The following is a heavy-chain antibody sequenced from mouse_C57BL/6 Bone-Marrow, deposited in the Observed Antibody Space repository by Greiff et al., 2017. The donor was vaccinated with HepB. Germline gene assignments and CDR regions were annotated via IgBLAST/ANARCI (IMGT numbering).Heavy chain of an antibody. CDR3: ARSLCYYGCAY. D-gene: IGHD1-1*01. CDR2: IDPSDSET. CDR1: GYTFTSYW. Sequence: VQLQQPGAELVRPGSSVKLSCKASGYTFTSYWMHWVKQRPIQGLEWIGNIDPSDSETHYNQKFKDKATLTVDKSSSTAYMQLSSLTSEVSAVYYCARSLCYYGCAYWGQGTLVTVSA. V-gene: IGHV1-52*01. J-gene: IGHJ3*01.